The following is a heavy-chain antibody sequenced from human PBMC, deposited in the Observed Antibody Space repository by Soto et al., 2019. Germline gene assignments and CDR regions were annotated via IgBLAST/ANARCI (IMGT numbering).Heavy chain of an antibody. V-gene: IGHV3-21*01. CDR1: GFSFSSYS. J-gene: IGHJ4*02. Sequence: EVQLVESGGGLVKPGGSLTLSCAASGFSFSSYSMNWVRQAPGQGLEWVSSISSSSGYIYYADSLQGRLTISRDNAKNSLFLQMNSLRAEDTAVYYCARIRNSYGSQSYLIDYWGQGTLVTVSS. CDR3: ARIRNSYGSQSYLIDY. D-gene: IGHD3-10*01. CDR2: ISSSSGYI.